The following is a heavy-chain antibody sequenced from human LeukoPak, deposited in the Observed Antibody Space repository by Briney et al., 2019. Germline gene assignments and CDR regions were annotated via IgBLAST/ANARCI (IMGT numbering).Heavy chain of an antibody. V-gene: IGHV4-39*01. CDR3: ARLGTATYYDILTGYKINLFDP. Sequence: SETLSLTCTASGVSISSSSYYWGWMRPPPGKGLEWIGSIYYSGGTYYNPLLESRVTISVDTSKNQLSLKLSSVTAADTAVYYCARLGTATYYDILTGYKINLFDPWGQGTLVTVSS. CDR1: GVSISSSSYY. CDR2: IYYSGGT. J-gene: IGHJ5*02. D-gene: IGHD3-9*01.